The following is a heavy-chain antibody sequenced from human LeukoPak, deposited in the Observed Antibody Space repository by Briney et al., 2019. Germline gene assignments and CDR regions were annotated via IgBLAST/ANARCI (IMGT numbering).Heavy chain of an antibody. CDR1: GYTFSTYG. V-gene: IGHV1-18*01. J-gene: IGHJ4*02. CDR3: ARASLGGYDSTLYYFDY. CDR2: ISAYNTNT. Sequence: ASVKVSCKASGYTFSTYGISWVRQAPGQGLEWMAWISAYNTNTNYAQKFQGRVTMTTDTSTSTSYMELSSLRSEDTAVYFCARASLGGYDSTLYYFDYWGQGTLVTVSS. D-gene: IGHD5-12*01.